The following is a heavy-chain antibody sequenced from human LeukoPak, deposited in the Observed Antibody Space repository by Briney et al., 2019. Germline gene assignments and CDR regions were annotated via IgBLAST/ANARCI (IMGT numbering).Heavy chain of an antibody. V-gene: IGHV1-69*04. CDR3: AREESNDCSGDSCSGDAFDI. D-gene: IGHD2-15*01. Sequence: SLKLSCKASGGTFSSYAISWVRQAPGQGREWMGRIIPILGIVNYAQNFQGRVTITADKSTSTPYMQLCSLRAEDTALYYCAREESNDCSGDSCSGDAFDIRGPGTMVTVSS. CDR2: IIPILGIV. J-gene: IGHJ3*02. CDR1: GGTFSSYA.